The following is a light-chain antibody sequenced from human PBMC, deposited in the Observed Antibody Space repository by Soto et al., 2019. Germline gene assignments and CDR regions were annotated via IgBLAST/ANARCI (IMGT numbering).Light chain of an antibody. CDR1: QSISSY. V-gene: IGKV1-39*01. J-gene: IGKJ4*01. Sequence: DIPMTQSPSSLSASVGDRVTITCRASQSISSYLNWYQQKPGKAPKLLIYTASSLQSGVPSRFSGSGSGTDFTLTISSLQPEDFATYYCQQSYSTPLTFGGGTQVEI. CDR3: QQSYSTPLT. CDR2: TAS.